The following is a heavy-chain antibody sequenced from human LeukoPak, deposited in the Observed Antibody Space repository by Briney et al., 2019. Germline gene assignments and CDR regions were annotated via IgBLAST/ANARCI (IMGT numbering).Heavy chain of an antibody. CDR1: GGTFSSYA. J-gene: IGHJ3*02. CDR3: ARPRDYYDSGGALDI. Sequence: SVKVSCKASGGTFSSYAISWVRQAPGQGLEWMGRIIPIFGTANYAQKFQGRVTITTDESTSTAYMELSSLRSEDTAVYYCARPRDYYDSGGALDIWGQGTMVTVSS. V-gene: IGHV1-69*05. CDR2: IIPIFGTA. D-gene: IGHD3-22*01.